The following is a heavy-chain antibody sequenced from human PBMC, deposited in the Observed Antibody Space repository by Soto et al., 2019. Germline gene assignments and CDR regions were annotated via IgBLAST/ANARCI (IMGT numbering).Heavy chain of an antibody. D-gene: IGHD6-19*01. Sequence: EVQLLESGGGLVQPGGSLRLSCVASGFPFSRCAMNWVRQAPGKGLEWVSTISHSDHSTYSADSVKGRFTVSRDNSENTLYLQMNGLRAEDTAIYYCAKRGGDSGWGDFDSWGQGILVTVSS. V-gene: IGHV3-23*01. CDR3: AKRGGDSGWGDFDS. CDR2: ISHSDHST. J-gene: IGHJ4*02. CDR1: GFPFSRCA.